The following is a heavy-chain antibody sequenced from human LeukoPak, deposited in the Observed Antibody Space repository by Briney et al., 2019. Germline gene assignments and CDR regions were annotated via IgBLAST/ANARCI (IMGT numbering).Heavy chain of an antibody. Sequence: PGGSLRLSCAASGFTFSNYAMNWVRQAPGKGPEWVSSISGSGLTSYYVDYLKGRFTVSRDNSKNTLYLQMNSLRPEDTAVYFCAKAIREPGIYYYYMDIWGKGTTVTVSS. CDR1: GFTFSNYA. V-gene: IGHV3-23*01. D-gene: IGHD1-26*01. CDR2: ISGSGLTS. CDR3: AKAIREPGIYYYYMDI. J-gene: IGHJ6*03.